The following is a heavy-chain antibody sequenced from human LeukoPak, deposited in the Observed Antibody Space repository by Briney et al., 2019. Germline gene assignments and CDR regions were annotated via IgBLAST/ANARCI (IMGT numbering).Heavy chain of an antibody. D-gene: IGHD6-13*01. V-gene: IGHV1-24*01. Sequence: ASVKVSCKVSGYTLTELSMHWVRQAPGKGLEWMGGFDPEDGETIYAQKFQGGVTMTEDTSTDTAYMELSSLRSEDTAVYYCATGVAAAGNVFDYWGQGTLVTVSS. CDR2: FDPEDGET. CDR3: ATGVAAAGNVFDY. CDR1: GYTLTELS. J-gene: IGHJ4*02.